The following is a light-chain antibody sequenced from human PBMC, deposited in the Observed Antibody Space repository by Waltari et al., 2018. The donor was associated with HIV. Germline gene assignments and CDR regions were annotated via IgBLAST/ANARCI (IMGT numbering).Light chain of an antibody. Sequence: QSVLTQPPSVSGAPGQRVTISCTGDNSNIGAGQGVHWYQYLPDTGPKLVIVDDTRRPAGVVVRFSSVRIGNSAFLAITALQAEGAAEYDWWSYASGRGGGTWVFGGGNSVAVL. V-gene: IGLV1-40*01. CDR3: WSYASGRGGGTWV. CDR1: NSNIGAGQG. CDR2: DDT. J-gene: IGLJ3*02.